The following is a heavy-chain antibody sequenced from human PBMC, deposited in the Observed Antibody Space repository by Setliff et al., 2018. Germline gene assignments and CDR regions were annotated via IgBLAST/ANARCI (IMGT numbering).Heavy chain of an antibody. CDR2: ISSSSSYI. J-gene: IGHJ2*01. CDR1: GFTFSRYT. CDR3: ARDPPWELRYFDL. Sequence: GGSLRLSCAASGFTFSRYTINWVRQAPGKGLEWVSSISSSSSYIYYTDSVKGRFAVSRDNAKNSLYLQMNSLRAEDTAVYYCARDPPWELRYFDLWGRGTLVTVSS. D-gene: IGHD1-26*01. V-gene: IGHV3-21*01.